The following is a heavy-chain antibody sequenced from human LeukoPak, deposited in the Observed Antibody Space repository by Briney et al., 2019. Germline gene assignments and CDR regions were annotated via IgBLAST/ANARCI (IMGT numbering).Heavy chain of an antibody. V-gene: IGHV3-23*01. CDR2: ISGSGGST. CDR3: ARDDSSSSRFGVDY. Sequence: QTGGSLRLSCAASGFTFSSYAMSWVRQAPGKGLEWVSVISGSGGSTYYADSVKGRFTISRDNSKNTLYLQMNSLRAEDTAVYYCARDDSSSSRFGVDYWGQGTLVTVSS. J-gene: IGHJ4*02. CDR1: GFTFSSYA. D-gene: IGHD6-6*01.